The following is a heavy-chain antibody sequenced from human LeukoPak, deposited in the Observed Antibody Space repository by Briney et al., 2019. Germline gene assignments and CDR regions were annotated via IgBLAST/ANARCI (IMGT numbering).Heavy chain of an antibody. V-gene: IGHV1-2*02. CDR2: INPSSGGT. CDR3: ARDGYYDSSGSLDY. CDR1: GYTFTGYY. D-gene: IGHD3-22*01. J-gene: IGHJ4*02. Sequence: ASVKVSCKASGYTFTGYYMHWVRQAPGQGLEWMGWINPSSGGTNYAQKFQGRVTMTRDTSISTAYMELSRLRSDDTAVYYCARDGYYDSSGSLDYWGQGTLVTVSS.